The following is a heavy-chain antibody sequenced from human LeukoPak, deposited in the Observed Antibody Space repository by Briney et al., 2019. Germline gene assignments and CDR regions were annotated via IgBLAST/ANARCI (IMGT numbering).Heavy chain of an antibody. CDR1: GYTFTDYY. V-gene: IGHV1-2*02. Sequence: ASLKVSCKASGYTFTDYYMHWVRQAPGHGLEWMGWIYHDSGGTNYAQKFQGRVTMNRDTSISTAYMGLSRLTSDDTAVYYCARGRSDYYLDSWGQGTLVTVSS. CDR3: ARGRSDYYLDS. D-gene: IGHD3-10*01. J-gene: IGHJ4*02. CDR2: IYHDSGGT.